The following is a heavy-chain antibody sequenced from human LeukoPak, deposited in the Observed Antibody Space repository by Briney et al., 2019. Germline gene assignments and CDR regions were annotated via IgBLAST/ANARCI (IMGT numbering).Heavy chain of an antibody. D-gene: IGHD3-10*01. CDR3: VKVAKYCDGSETYYFFEH. J-gene: IGHJ4*02. V-gene: IGHV3-7*01. CDR2: INQDGTEK. CDR1: GFTFTTYW. Sequence: GGSLRLSCAASGFTFTTYWMSWVRQLPGKGLEGVANINQDGTEKYYVDSVKGRFTISRDNAKNSLDLKMNSLRVEDTGIYYCVKVAKYCDGSETYYFFEHWGQGTPVTASS.